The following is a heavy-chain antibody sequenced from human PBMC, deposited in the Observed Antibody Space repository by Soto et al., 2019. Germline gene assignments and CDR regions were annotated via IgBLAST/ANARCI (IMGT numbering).Heavy chain of an antibody. D-gene: IGHD3-10*01. CDR2: IKSDGSNI. J-gene: IGHJ4*02. CDR3: ARGGFSGSRSFIQGDY. CDR1: GFTFSSYW. V-gene: IGHV3-74*01. Sequence: EVQLVESGGGLVQPGGSLRLSCAASGFTFSSYWMHWVRQAPGKGLVWVSRIKSDGSNINYADSVKGRFTISRDNAKNTLYLKMNSLRAEDTAIYYCARGGFSGSRSFIQGDYWGQGPLVTVSS.